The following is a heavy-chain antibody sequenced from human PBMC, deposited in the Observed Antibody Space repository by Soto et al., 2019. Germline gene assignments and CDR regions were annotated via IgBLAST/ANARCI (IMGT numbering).Heavy chain of an antibody. Sequence: SETLSLTCTVSGGSISSGYWSWLRQSPWEGLEWIGHISNTGTTNYSPSLKSRVFMSVDTSKTQISLKVSSVNAADTAVYYCARGTRSNSGYEPDWYFVLWCRGTLVTVSS. CDR3: ARGTRSNSGYEPDWYFVL. CDR2: ISNTGTT. D-gene: IGHD5-12*01. J-gene: IGHJ2*01. CDR1: GGSISSGY. V-gene: IGHV4-59*01.